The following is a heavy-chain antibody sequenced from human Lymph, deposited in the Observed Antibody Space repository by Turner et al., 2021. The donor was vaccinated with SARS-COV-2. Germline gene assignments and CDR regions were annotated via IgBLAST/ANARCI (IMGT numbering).Heavy chain of an antibody. Sequence: QVQLVESGGGVVQPGRSLRLSCAASGFTFSSYGMHWVRQAPGKELEWVAVISYDGSNKYYADSMKGRFTISRDNSKNTLYLQMNSLRAEDTAVYYCAKVRSIFGVVIGGMDVWGQGTTVTVSS. CDR2: ISYDGSNK. J-gene: IGHJ6*02. CDR1: GFTFSSYG. CDR3: AKVRSIFGVVIGGMDV. D-gene: IGHD3-3*01. V-gene: IGHV3-30*18.